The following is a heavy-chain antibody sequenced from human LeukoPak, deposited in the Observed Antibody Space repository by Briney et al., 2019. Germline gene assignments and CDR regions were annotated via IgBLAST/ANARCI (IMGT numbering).Heavy chain of an antibody. Sequence: ASVRVSCKTSGYTFPNYDIYWVRQAPGQGLECMGWISGYTGDTKYAQILQGRFTVTTDTSTSTAYMELRSLTYDDTAVHYCARAGYCGDGGCRGGSAFDVWGQGTMVTVSS. CDR1: GYTFPNYD. J-gene: IGHJ3*01. CDR2: ISGYTGDT. V-gene: IGHV1-18*01. CDR3: ARAGYCGDGGCRGGSAFDV. D-gene: IGHD2-15*01.